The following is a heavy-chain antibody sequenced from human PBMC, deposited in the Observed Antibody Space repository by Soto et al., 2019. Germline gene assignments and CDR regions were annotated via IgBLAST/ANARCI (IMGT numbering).Heavy chain of an antibody. CDR1: GLTFSDYG. J-gene: IGHJ4*02. V-gene: IGHV3-64D*06. CDR3: VKDRSLAVAVLYYFYC. D-gene: IGHD6-19*01. CDR2: IISNGGTT. Sequence: PGGSLRLSCSASGLTFSDYGMHWVRQAPGKGLEFVSAIISNGGTTYYADSVRGRFTISRDNSKNTLYLQMSSLRADDTAVYYCVKDRSLAVAVLYYFYCRGQGTLSTVSS.